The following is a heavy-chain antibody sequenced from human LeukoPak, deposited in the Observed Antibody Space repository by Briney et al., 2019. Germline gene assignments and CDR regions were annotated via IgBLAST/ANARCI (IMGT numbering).Heavy chain of an antibody. D-gene: IGHD3-3*01. CDR2: MSYRGST. V-gene: IGHV4-59*08. CDR3: ARTYYDFWSGYYTALYFDY. J-gene: IGHJ4*02. CDR1: GASISTYS. Sequence: SETLSLTCTVSGASISTYSWNWIRQAPGRGLEWIGYMSYRGSTNFHPSLRGRGTMSLDTSKKQFSLELTSVTAADTAVYYCARTYYDFWSGYYTALYFDYWGQGTLVTVSS.